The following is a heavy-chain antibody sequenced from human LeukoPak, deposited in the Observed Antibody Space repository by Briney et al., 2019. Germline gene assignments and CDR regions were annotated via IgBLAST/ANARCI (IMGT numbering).Heavy chain of an antibody. Sequence: ASVKVSCKASGGTFSSYAISWVRQAPGQGLEWMGGIIPIFGTANYEQKFQGRVTITTDESTSTAYMELSSLRSEDTAVYYCASRSSGARFDPWGQGTLVTVSS. V-gene: IGHV1-69*05. CDR2: IIPIFGTA. CDR3: ASRSSGARFDP. J-gene: IGHJ5*02. D-gene: IGHD2-15*01. CDR1: GGTFSSYA.